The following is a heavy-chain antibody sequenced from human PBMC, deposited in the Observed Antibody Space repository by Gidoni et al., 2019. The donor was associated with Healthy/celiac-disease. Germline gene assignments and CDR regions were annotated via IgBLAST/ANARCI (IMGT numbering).Heavy chain of an antibody. V-gene: IGHV1-18*01. D-gene: IGHD2-2*01. Sequence: QVQLVQSGAEVKKPGASVKVSCTASGYTLTSYGISWVRQAPGQGLEWMGWISAYNGNTNYAQKLQGRVTMTTDTSTSTAYMELRSLRSDDTAVYYCAREAGGYQLLSMGWFDPWGQGTLVTVSS. CDR2: ISAYNGNT. CDR1: GYTLTSYG. CDR3: AREAGGYQLLSMGWFDP. J-gene: IGHJ5*02.